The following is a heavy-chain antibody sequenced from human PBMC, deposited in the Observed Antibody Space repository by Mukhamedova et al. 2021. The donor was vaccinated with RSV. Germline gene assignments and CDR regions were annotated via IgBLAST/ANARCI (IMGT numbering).Heavy chain of an antibody. D-gene: IGHD1-26*01. CDR2: ST. CDR3: ARRSDRIGGFDY. V-gene: IGHV4-39*01. Sequence: STYYNPSLKSRVTISVDTSKNQFSLKLSSVTAADTAVYYCARRSDRIGGFDYWGQGTLVTVSS. J-gene: IGHJ4*02.